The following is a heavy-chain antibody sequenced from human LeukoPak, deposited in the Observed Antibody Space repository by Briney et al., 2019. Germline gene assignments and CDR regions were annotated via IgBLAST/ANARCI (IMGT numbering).Heavy chain of an antibody. Sequence: SETLSLTCTVSGGSISPYYWSWIRQPPGKGLEWIGYIYYSGSTNYNPSLKSRVTISVDTSKNQFSLKLSSVTAADTAVYYCARAFYPGYHSYMAVWGKGTTVTVSS. CDR2: IYYSGST. CDR1: GGSISPYY. CDR3: ARAFYPGYHSYMAV. J-gene: IGHJ6*03. V-gene: IGHV4-59*01. D-gene: IGHD3-3*02.